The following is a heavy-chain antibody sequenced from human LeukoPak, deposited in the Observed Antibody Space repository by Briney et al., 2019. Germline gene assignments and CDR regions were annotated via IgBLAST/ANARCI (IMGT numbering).Heavy chain of an antibody. J-gene: IGHJ4*02. D-gene: IGHD6-19*01. CDR3: AREVAGRLYFDY. CDR2: IIPIFGTA. V-gene: IGHV1-69*13. CDR1: GGTFSSYA. Sequence: ASVKASCKASGGTFSSYAISWVRQAPGQGLEWMGGIIPIFGTANYAQKFQGRVTITADESTSTAYMELSSLRSEDTAVYYCAREVAGRLYFDYWGQGTLVTVSS.